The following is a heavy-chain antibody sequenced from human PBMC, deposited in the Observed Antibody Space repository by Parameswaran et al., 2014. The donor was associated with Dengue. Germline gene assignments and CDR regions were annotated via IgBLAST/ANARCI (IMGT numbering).Heavy chain of an antibody. CDR3: AKLGDYYYHGTDV. V-gene: IGHV3-9*01. Sequence: SLKISCAASGFTFDEYAMHWVRQAPGKGLEWVSGISWDSGSIGYADSVKGRFIISRDNAKNSLYLQMNSLRPEDTALYYCAKLGDYYYHGTDVWGQGTTVTVSS. CDR1: GFTFDEYA. J-gene: IGHJ6*02. CDR2: ISWDSGSI. D-gene: IGHD3-16*01.